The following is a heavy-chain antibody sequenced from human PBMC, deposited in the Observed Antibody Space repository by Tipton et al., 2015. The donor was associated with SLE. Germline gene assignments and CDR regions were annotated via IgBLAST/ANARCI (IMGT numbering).Heavy chain of an antibody. D-gene: IGHD6-19*01. CDR1: GDSMTDDPYY. CDR2: IYTSGNT. J-gene: IGHJ3*02. CDR3: ARHSHGYASGWYWSAFDI. V-gene: IGHV4-61*09. Sequence: TLSLTCAVSGDSMTDDPYYYNWIRQPAGKGLEWIGQIYTSGNTIYHPSLKRRVTISLDTSKSQFSLKLNSVTAADTAVYSCARHSHGYASGWYWSAFDIWGQGTMVTVSS.